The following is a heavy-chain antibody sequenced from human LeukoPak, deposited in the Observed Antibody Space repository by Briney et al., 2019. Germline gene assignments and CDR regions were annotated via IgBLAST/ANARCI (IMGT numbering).Heavy chain of an antibody. D-gene: IGHD6-19*01. CDR3: VREEASAGDF. Sequence: SEILSFTWTVAGGSITSSRHFLGWVRQPPGKGLEWIGSIHYTENTFYSPSLQSRVSISVDTSTNQFSLKVYSVTATDTAVYYCVREEASAGDFWGQGTLVTVSS. V-gene: IGHV4-39*01. J-gene: IGHJ4*02. CDR1: GGSITSSRHF. CDR2: IHYTENT.